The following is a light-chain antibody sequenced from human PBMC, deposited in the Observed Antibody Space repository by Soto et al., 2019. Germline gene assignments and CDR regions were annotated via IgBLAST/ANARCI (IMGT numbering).Light chain of an antibody. J-gene: IGKJ2*01. V-gene: IGKV3-20*01. CDR1: QAVSSSY. CDR2: DAS. CDR3: QQYGVGYI. Sequence: EIVLTQSPGTLSLSPGETATLSCRASQAVSSSYLAWYQQKPGQAPRVLIYDASTRAAGIPDRFSGSGYGTDFTLTISSLEPEAFAVYYCQQYGVGYIFGQGTKLEIK.